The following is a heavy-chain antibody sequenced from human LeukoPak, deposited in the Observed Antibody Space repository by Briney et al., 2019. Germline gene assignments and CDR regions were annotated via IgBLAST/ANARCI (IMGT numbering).Heavy chain of an antibody. J-gene: IGHJ4*02. CDR2: INPSGGST. CDR3: AREFNNNWPFDY. Sequence: GASVKVSCKASGYTFTGYYMHWVRQAPGQGLEWMGIINPSGGSTSYAQKFQGRVTMTRDTSTSTVYMELSSLRSEDTAVYYCAREFNNNWPFDYWGQGTLVTVSS. CDR1: GYTFTGYY. V-gene: IGHV1-46*01. D-gene: IGHD1-1*01.